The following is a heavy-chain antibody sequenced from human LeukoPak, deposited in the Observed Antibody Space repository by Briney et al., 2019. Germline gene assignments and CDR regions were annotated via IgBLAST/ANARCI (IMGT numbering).Heavy chain of an antibody. CDR3: AKTRDFWSGYFDY. CDR2: ILHSGST. J-gene: IGHJ4*02. V-gene: IGHV4-30-2*01. Sequence: SQTLSLTCAVSGGSITSDTYYWSWIPQPPGKGLEWIGYILHSGSTYYNPSLKSRVTISIDTSKSQFSLKLSSVTAADTAVYYCAKTRDFWSGYFDYWGQGTLVTVSS. CDR1: GGSITSDTYY. D-gene: IGHD3-3*01.